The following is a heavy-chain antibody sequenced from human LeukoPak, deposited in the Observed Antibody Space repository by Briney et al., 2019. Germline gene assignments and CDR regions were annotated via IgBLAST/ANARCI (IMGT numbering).Heavy chain of an antibody. CDR3: ARDYGDSKSGLD. V-gene: IGHV4-34*01. J-gene: IGHJ4*02. CDR1: GGSFSGYY. CDR2: INHSGGT. Sequence: PSETLSLTCAVYGGSFSGYYWSWIRQPPGKGLEWIGEINHSGGTNYNPSLKSRVTISVDTSKNQFSLKLSPVTAADTAVYYCARDYGDSKSGLDWGQGTLVTVSS. D-gene: IGHD4-17*01.